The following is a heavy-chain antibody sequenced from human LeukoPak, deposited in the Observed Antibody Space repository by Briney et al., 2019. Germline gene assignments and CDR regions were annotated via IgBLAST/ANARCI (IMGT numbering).Heavy chain of an antibody. Sequence: GGSLRLSCAASGFTFDDYGMSWVSQAPGKGREWVAGINWNGGSTGYADSVKGRFTISRDNAKNSLYLQMNSLRAEDTALYYCASSIAVAAPGDYWGQGTLVTVSS. CDR2: INWNGGST. J-gene: IGHJ4*02. CDR3: ASSIAVAAPGDY. CDR1: GFTFDDYG. D-gene: IGHD6-19*01. V-gene: IGHV3-20*04.